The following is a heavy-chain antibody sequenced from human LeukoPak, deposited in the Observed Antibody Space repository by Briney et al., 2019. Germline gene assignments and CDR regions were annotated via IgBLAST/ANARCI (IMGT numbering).Heavy chain of an antibody. Sequence: PSETLSLTCTVSGGSVSSTSYYWGWIRQPPGKGLEWIGSIYYSGSTYYNPSLKSRVTISVDTSKNQFSLKLSSVTAADTAVYYCARLGLTGAALGTFDIWGQGTMVTVSS. V-gene: IGHV4-39*01. D-gene: IGHD4/OR15-4a*01. CDR3: ARLGLTGAALGTFDI. CDR1: GGSVSSTSYY. J-gene: IGHJ3*02. CDR2: IYYSGST.